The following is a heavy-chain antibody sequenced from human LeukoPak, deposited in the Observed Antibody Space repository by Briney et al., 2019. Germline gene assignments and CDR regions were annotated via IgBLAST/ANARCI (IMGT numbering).Heavy chain of an antibody. J-gene: IGHJ4*02. CDR3: AADSTAYYSAL. CDR2: IKQDGSEK. CDR1: GFTFSSYW. D-gene: IGHD3-22*01. V-gene: IGHV3-7*01. Sequence: GGSLRLSCAAYGFTFSSYWRSWVRQAPGKGLEWVANIKQDGSEKYYLDSVKGRFTISRDNAKNSLYLQMNSLRAEDTPLYSCAADSTAYYSALWGQGTLVTLSS.